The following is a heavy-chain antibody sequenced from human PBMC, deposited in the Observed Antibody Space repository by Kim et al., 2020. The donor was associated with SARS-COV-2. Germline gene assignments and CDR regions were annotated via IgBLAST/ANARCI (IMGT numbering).Heavy chain of an antibody. CDR1: GFTFSSYA. Sequence: GGSLRLSCAASGFTFSSYAMSGVRQAPGKGLEWVSAISGSGGSTYYEDSVKGRCTISRDNSKNTLYLQMNSLRAEDTAVYYCAKVHDILTGYYNVLPLRGPFAYWGQGTLVTVSS. J-gene: IGHJ4*02. V-gene: IGHV3-23*01. CDR3: AKVHDILTGYYNVLPLRGPFAY. D-gene: IGHD3-9*01. CDR2: ISGSGGST.